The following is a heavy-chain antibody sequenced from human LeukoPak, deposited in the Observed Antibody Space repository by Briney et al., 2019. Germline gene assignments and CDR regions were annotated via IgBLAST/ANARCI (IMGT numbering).Heavy chain of an antibody. V-gene: IGHV4-34*01. CDR2: INHSGST. Sequence: SETLSLTCAVYGGSFSGYYWSWIRQPPGKGLEWIGEINHSGSTNYNPSLTSRVTISVDTSKNQFSLKLSSVTAADTAVYYCARAPFPDCSGGSCYSDYYFDYWGQGTLVTVSS. D-gene: IGHD2-15*01. J-gene: IGHJ4*02. CDR3: ARAPFPDCSGGSCYSDYYFDY. CDR1: GGSFSGYY.